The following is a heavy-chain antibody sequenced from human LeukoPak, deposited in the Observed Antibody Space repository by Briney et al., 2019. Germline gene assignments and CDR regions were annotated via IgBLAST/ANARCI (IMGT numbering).Heavy chain of an antibody. CDR3: ARVVDIVVVPAAHDAFDI. D-gene: IGHD2-2*03. Sequence: SETLSPTCTVSGGSISSYYWSWIRQPAGKGLEWIGRIYTSGSTNYNPSLKSRVTMSVDTSKNQFSLKLSSVTAADTAVYYCARVVDIVVVPAAHDAFDIWGQGTMVTVSS. CDR1: GGSISSYY. V-gene: IGHV4-4*07. J-gene: IGHJ3*02. CDR2: IYTSGST.